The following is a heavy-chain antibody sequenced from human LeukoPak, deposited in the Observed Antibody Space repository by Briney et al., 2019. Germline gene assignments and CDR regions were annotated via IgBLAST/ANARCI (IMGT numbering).Heavy chain of an antibody. CDR1: GFSFSSYE. Sequence: GGSLRLSRAASGFSFSSYEMNWVRQAPGKGLEWGSCISSSGSTIYYADSVKGRFTISRDNAKNSLYLQMNSLRAEDTAVYYCARDLYYGSGSYYHDYWGQGTLVTVSS. CDR3: ARDLYYGSGSYYHDY. J-gene: IGHJ4*02. CDR2: ISSSGSTI. D-gene: IGHD3-10*01. V-gene: IGHV3-48*03.